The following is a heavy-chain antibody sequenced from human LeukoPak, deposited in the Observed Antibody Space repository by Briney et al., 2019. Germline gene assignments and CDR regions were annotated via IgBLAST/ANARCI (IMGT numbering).Heavy chain of an antibody. V-gene: IGHV4-61*01. CDR1: GYSISTGYY. D-gene: IGHD2-2*01. J-gene: IGHJ6*03. CDR3: ATRECSSTSCYYYYMDV. Sequence: SETLSLTCTVSGYSISTGYYWSWIRQPPGKGLEWIGYIYYSGSTNYNPSLKSRVTISVDTSKNQFSLKLSSVTAADTAVYYCATRECSSTSCYYYYMDVWGKGTTVTISS. CDR2: IYYSGST.